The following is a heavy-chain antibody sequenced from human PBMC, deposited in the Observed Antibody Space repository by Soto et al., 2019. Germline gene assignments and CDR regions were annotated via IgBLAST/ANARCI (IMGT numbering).Heavy chain of an antibody. V-gene: IGHV3-30*04. J-gene: IGHJ4*02. D-gene: IGHD2-15*01. Sequence: PGGSLRLSCAASGFTFTTYAIHWVRQAPGKGLEWVAVISNDGRGKYYADSVKGRFTISRDNSKNTLYLQMNSLRSDDTAVYYCARDPCFGGGRSCYYFDFWGQGTLVTVSS. CDR1: GFTFTTYA. CDR3: ARDPCFGGGRSCYYFDF. CDR2: ISNDGRGK.